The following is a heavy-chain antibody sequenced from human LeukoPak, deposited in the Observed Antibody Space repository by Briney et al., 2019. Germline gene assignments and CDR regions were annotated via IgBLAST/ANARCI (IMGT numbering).Heavy chain of an antibody. CDR2: IKQDGTDQ. V-gene: IGHV3-7*01. D-gene: IGHD5-24*01. CDR1: GFDFSGSW. J-gene: IGHJ3*02. Sequence: GGSLRLSCEDSGFDFSGSWMSWVRQAPGNGLQWVATIKQDGTDQYYVDSVKGRFTISKDNAKNSLYLQMNSLRVEDTAVYYCARPNNYAFDIWGQGTVVTVSS. CDR3: ARPNNYAFDI.